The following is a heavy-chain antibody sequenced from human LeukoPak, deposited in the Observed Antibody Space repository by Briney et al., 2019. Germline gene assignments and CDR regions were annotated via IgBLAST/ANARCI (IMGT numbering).Heavy chain of an antibody. CDR2: IRSKANSYAT. Sequence: GGSLRPSCAASGFTFSGSAMHWVRQASGKGLEWVGRIRSKANSYATAYAASVKGRFTISRDDSKNTAYLQMNSLKTEDTAVYYCTRTRDYYDSSGSWGQGTLVTVSS. J-gene: IGHJ5*02. V-gene: IGHV3-73*01. CDR3: TRTRDYYDSSGS. D-gene: IGHD3-22*01. CDR1: GFTFSGSA.